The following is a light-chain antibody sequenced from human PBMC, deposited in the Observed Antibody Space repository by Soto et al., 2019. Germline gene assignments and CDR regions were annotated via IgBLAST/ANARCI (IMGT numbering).Light chain of an antibody. Sequence: DIQMTQSPSSLSASVGDSVTITCRASQSISSYLNWYQQKPGKAPKLLIYAASSLQSGVPSRFSGSGSGTDFTLNISSLQPEDFATYYCQQGDSTPLTFGQGTKVEIK. CDR3: QQGDSTPLT. CDR1: QSISSY. J-gene: IGKJ1*01. V-gene: IGKV1-39*01. CDR2: AAS.